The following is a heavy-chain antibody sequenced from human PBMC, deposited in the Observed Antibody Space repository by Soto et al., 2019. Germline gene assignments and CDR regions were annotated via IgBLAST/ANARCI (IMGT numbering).Heavy chain of an antibody. D-gene: IGHD4-17*01. Sequence: EVQLLESGGGLVQPGGSLRLSCAASGFTFSSYAMSWVRQAPGKGLEWVSAISGSGGSTDYADSVKGRFTISRDNSKHTRYLQMNSLRDEDTAVYYCAKIGRPNTVTTFDYFDYWGQGTLVTVSS. V-gene: IGHV3-23*01. J-gene: IGHJ4*02. CDR3: AKIGRPNTVTTFDYFDY. CDR1: GFTFSSYA. CDR2: ISGSGGST.